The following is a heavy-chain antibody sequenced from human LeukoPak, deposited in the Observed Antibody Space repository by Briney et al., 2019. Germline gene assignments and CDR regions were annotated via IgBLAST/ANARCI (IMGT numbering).Heavy chain of an antibody. J-gene: IGHJ6*03. CDR2: IYTSGST. CDR3: ARVGNIVVGDYYYMDV. Sequence: SETLSLTCTVSGGSISSGSYYWSWIRQPAGKGLEWIGRIYTSGSTNYNPSLKSRVTMSVDTSKNQFSLKLSSVTAADTAVYYCARVGNIVVGDYYYMDVWGKGTTVTVSS. D-gene: IGHD2-2*01. V-gene: IGHV4-61*02. CDR1: GGSISSGSYY.